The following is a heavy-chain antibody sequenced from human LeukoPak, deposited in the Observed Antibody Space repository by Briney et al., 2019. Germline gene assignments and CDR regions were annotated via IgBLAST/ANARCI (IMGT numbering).Heavy chain of an antibody. V-gene: IGHV4-31*11. J-gene: IGHJ6*03. CDR3: ARESRGPSSYYYYYMDV. CDR1: GGSISSSSHY. CDR2: IYYSGST. Sequence: SETLSLTCAVSGGSISSSSHYWGWIRQHPGKGLEWIGYIYYSGSTYYNPSLKSRVTISVDTSKNQFSLKLSFVTAADTAVYYCARESRGPSSYYYYYMDVWGKGTTVTVSS.